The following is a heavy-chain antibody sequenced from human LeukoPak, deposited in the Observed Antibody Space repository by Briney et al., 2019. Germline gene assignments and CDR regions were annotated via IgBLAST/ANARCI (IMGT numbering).Heavy chain of an antibody. D-gene: IGHD2/OR15-2a*01. Sequence: GGPLRLSCAASRFTFSNAWMSWVRQAPGKGLEWVGRVKSKTDGGATDYAAPGKYRFTLSRDDSKNTLYLQMNSLKTDDTAVYYCTTDEGGSPGYFDVRGHLATVTVSS. CDR1: RFTFSNAW. CDR2: VKSKTDGGAT. J-gene: IGHJ6*02. CDR3: TTDEGGSPGYFDV. V-gene: IGHV3-15*01.